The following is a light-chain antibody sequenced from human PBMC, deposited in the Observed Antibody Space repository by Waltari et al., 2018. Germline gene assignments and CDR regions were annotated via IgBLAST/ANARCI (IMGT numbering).Light chain of an antibody. Sequence: QSALTQPRSVSGSPGQSVTISCTGTTSDVGGYNYVSWYQQHPGKAPKLIIYDVSKRPSGVPDRFSGSKSGNTASLTISGLQAEDEADYYCCSYTGTYPPWVFGGGTKVTVL. CDR3: CSYTGTYPPWV. J-gene: IGLJ3*02. CDR2: DVS. V-gene: IGLV2-11*01. CDR1: TSDVGGYNY.